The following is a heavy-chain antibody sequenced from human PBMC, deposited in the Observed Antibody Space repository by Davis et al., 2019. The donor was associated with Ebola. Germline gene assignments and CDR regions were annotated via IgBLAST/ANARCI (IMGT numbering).Heavy chain of an antibody. CDR3: ASRSGIAPGDYYYYYMDV. J-gene: IGHJ6*03. CDR2: IIPILGIA. Sequence: SVKVSCKASGGTFSSYAISWVRQAPGQGLEWMGGIIPILGIANYAQKFQGRVTITADKSTSTAYMELSSLRSEDTAVYYCASRSGIAPGDYYYYYMDVWGKGTTVTVSS. D-gene: IGHD6-13*01. V-gene: IGHV1-69*10. CDR1: GGTFSSYA.